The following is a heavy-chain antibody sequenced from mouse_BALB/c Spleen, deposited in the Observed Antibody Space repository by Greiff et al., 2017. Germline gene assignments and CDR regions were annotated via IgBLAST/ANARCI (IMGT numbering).Heavy chain of an antibody. CDR2: INPGSGGT. V-gene: IGHV1-54*01. Sequence: VQVVESGAELVRPGTSVKVSCKASGYAFTNYLIEWVKQRPGQGLEWIGVINPGSGGTNYNEKFKGKATLTADKSSSTAYMQLSSLTSDDSAVYFCARREDAMDYWGQGTSVTVSS. CDR3: ARREDAMDY. CDR1: GYAFTNYL. J-gene: IGHJ4*01.